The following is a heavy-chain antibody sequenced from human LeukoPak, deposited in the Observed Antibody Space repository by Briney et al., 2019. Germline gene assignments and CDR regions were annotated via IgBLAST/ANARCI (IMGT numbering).Heavy chain of an antibody. D-gene: IGHD2-2*01. CDR3: ARVAVVPAAAVWAFDI. V-gene: IGHV1-69*13. CDR2: IIPIFGTA. Sequence: SVKVSCKASGGTFSSYAISWVRQAPGQGLEWMGGIIPIFGTANYAQKFQGRVTITADESTSTAYMELSSLRSEDTAVYYCARVAVVPAAAVWAFDIWGQGTMVTVSS. CDR1: GGTFSSYA. J-gene: IGHJ3*02.